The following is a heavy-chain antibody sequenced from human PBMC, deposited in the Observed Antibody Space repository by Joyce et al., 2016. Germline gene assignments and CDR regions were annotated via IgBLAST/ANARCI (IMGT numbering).Heavy chain of an antibody. Sequence: EVQLVESGGDLVQPGGSLKLSCAASGFNFRGSAMHGVRQASGKGLECIGRIRDGANSYATTYGAAVRVRFTISRDDSKTTAYLHMSSLKTEDTAIYFCMNGDYGYWGQGTLVTVSS. CDR1: GFNFRGSA. D-gene: IGHD4-17*01. CDR3: MNGDYGY. J-gene: IGHJ4*02. CDR2: IRDGANSYAT. V-gene: IGHV3-73*01.